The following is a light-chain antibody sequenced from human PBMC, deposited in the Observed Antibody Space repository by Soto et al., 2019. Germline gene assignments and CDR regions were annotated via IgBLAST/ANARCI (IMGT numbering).Light chain of an antibody. Sequence: DNVMTQSPLSLPVTPGEPASISCRSSQSLLHRNGYNYLDWYLQKPGQSPQLLMYLASNRASGVPDRFRGSGSSTDFTLKISRVEAEDVGVYYCMQALQTPFTFGPGTRVDVK. CDR3: MQALQTPFT. CDR2: LAS. CDR1: QSLLHRNGYNY. V-gene: IGKV2-28*01. J-gene: IGKJ3*01.